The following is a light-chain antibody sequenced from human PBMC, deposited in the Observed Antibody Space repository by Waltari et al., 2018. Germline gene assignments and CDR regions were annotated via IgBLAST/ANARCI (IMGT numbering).Light chain of an antibody. CDR2: VNSDGSH. Sequence: QLVLTQSPSASASLGASVKLTSTLSSGHSSNVIAWLQQRPEKGPRYLMKVNSDGSHSQGDEIPDRFSGSSSGAERYLTISNLQSEDEADYFCQTGGHGTWVFGGGTTLTVL. CDR1: SGHSSNV. CDR3: QTGGHGTWV. V-gene: IGLV4-69*01. J-gene: IGLJ3*02.